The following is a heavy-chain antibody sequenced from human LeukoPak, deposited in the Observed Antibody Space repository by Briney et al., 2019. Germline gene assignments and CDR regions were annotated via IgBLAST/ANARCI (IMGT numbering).Heavy chain of an antibody. CDR3: TRRTRESSGLAFVDY. Sequence: SGTLSLTCAVSGGSISSSNWWSWIRQPPGKGLEWIGEIYHSGSTNYNPSLKSRVTISVDKSKTQFSLKLSSVTAADTAVYYCTRRTRESSGLAFVDYWGQGTLVTVSS. CDR2: IYHSGST. V-gene: IGHV4-4*02. J-gene: IGHJ4*02. D-gene: IGHD6-19*01. CDR1: GGSISSSNW.